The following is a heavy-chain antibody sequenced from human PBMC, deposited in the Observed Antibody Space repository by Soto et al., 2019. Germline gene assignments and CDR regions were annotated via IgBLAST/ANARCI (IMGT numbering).Heavy chain of an antibody. D-gene: IGHD3-16*01. CDR1: GCSISSGDYY. CDR3: ARDWGSNHYYHYYGMDV. Sequence: SETLSLTCSVSGCSISSGDYYWSWIRQPPGKGLEWIGYIYYSGSTYYNPSLKSRVTISVDTSKNQFSLKLSSVTAADTAVYYCARDWGSNHYYHYYGMDVWGQGTTVTVSS. J-gene: IGHJ6*02. CDR2: IYYSGST. V-gene: IGHV4-30-4*01.